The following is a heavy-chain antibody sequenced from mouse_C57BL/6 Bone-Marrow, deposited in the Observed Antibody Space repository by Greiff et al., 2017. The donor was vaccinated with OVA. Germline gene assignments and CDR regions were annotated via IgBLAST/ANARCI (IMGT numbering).Heavy chain of an antibody. CDR3: ARSPGSSWFAY. D-gene: IGHD1-1*01. V-gene: IGHV1-26*01. CDR1: GYTFTDYY. J-gene: IGHJ3*01. CDR2: INPNNGGT. Sequence: VQLQQSGPELVKPGASVKISCKASGYTFTDYYMNWVKQSHGKSLEWIGDINPNNGGTSYNQKFKGKATLTVDKSSSTAYMELRSLTSEDSAVYYCARSPGSSWFAYWGQGTLVTVSA.